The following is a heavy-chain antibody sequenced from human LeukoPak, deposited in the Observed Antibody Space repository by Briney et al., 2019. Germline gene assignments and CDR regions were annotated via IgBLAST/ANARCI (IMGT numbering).Heavy chain of an antibody. J-gene: IGHJ4*02. V-gene: IGHV3-30-3*01. CDR3: ARAKFSSSPYYFDY. CDR1: GFTFSSCA. Sequence: PGRSLRLSCAASGFTFSSCAMHWVRQAPGKGLEWVAVISYDGSNKYYADSVKGRFTISRDNSKNTLYLQMNSLRAEDTAVYYCARAKFSSSPYYFDYWGQGTLVTVSS. CDR2: ISYDGSNK. D-gene: IGHD6-6*01.